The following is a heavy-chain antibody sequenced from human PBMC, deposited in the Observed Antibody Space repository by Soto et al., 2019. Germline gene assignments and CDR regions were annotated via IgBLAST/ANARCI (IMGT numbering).Heavy chain of an antibody. CDR1: GYTFTSSG. Sequence: ASVKVSCKASGYTFTSSGIHWVHQAPGQRLEWMGWINTGNGYTKYSQKFQNRVTITRDTSASTAYMELSSLRSEDTSVYYCARAGGYSYGFPFDYWGQGTLVTVSS. CDR3: ARAGGYSYGFPFDY. CDR2: INTGNGYT. J-gene: IGHJ4*02. V-gene: IGHV1-3*04. D-gene: IGHD5-18*01.